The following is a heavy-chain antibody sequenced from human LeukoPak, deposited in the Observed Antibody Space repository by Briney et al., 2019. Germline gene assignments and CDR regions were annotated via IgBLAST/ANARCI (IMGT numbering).Heavy chain of an antibody. CDR1: GFTFSSYS. J-gene: IGHJ6*03. D-gene: IGHD1-26*01. CDR2: ISSSSSYI. Sequence: GGSLRLSCAASGFTFSSYSMNWVRQAPGKGLEWVSSISSSSSYIYYADSVKGRFTISRDNAKNSLYLQMNSLRAEDTAVYYCARDKKGRSYYDYYYMDVWGKGTTVTVSS. CDR3: ARDKKGRSYYDYYYMDV. V-gene: IGHV3-21*01.